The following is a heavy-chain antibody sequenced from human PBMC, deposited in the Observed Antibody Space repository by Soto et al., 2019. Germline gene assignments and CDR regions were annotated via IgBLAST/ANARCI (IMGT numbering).Heavy chain of an antibody. Sequence: QVQLQESGPGLVKPSQILSLTCTVSGGSISDPDYYWSWIRQPPGKGLEWIGTIFYNGETSYNPSLKSRLSMSVDTSKNQFSLSLSSVTASDTAAYFCAREGRLQSLDYWGQGTLVTVSS. CDR3: AREGRLQSLDY. CDR2: IFYNGET. CDR1: GGSISDPDYY. J-gene: IGHJ4*02. V-gene: IGHV4-30-4*01. D-gene: IGHD4-4*01.